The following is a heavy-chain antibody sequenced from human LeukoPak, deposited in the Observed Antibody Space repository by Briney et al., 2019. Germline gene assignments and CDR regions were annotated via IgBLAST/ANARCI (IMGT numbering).Heavy chain of an antibody. Sequence: PGGSLRLSCAASGFTFSSYSMNWVRQAPGKGLEWVSSISSSSSYIYYADSVKGRFTISRDNAKNSLYLQMNSLRAEDTAVYYCARRDSSSWYVHFDYWGQGTLVTVSS. J-gene: IGHJ4*02. CDR3: ARRDSSSWYVHFDY. V-gene: IGHV3-21*01. D-gene: IGHD6-13*01. CDR1: GFTFSSYS. CDR2: ISSSSSYI.